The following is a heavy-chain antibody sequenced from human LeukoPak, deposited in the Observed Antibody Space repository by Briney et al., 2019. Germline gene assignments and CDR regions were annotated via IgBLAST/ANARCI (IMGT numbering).Heavy chain of an antibody. CDR3: ARGGHFFDV. Sequence: PSETLSLTCAVYGGSFSGYYWSWIRQPPGKGLEWIGEINHSGSTNYNPSLKSRVTISVDTSKNQFSLKLTSVTAADTAVYYCARGGHFFDVWGKGTTVTVSS. J-gene: IGHJ6*03. V-gene: IGHV4-34*01. CDR1: GGSFSGYY. CDR2: INHSGST.